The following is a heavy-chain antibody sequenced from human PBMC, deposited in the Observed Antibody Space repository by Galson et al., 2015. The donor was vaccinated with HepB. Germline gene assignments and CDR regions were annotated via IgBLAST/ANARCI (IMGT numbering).Heavy chain of an antibody. Sequence: SLRLSCAASGFSFDTYAMSWVRQMPGKGLEWMGIIYPGDSDTRYSPSFQGQVTISADNSISTAYLQWSSLKASDTAMYYCARSGVYCGGDCYLDSAEYFQHWGQGTLVTVSS. CDR3: ARSGVYCGGDCYLDSAEYFQH. CDR1: GFSFDTYA. D-gene: IGHD2-21*02. CDR2: IYPGDSDT. J-gene: IGHJ1*01. V-gene: IGHV5-51*01.